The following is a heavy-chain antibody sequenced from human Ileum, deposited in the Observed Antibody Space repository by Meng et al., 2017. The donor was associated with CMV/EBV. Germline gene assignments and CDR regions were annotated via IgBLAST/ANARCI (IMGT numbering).Heavy chain of an antibody. CDR3: TTDPRSTESRVFQGENY. CDR1: FRYTW. CDR2: IKSKTDGETT. V-gene: IGHV3-15*01. Sequence: FRYTWMNVVRQAPGKGLEWVGRIKSKTDGETTDHTAPVQGRFSISRDDSKKTLYLQMNNLKIEDTGVYYCTTDPRSTESRVFQGENYWGPGTLVTVSS. D-gene: IGHD2-8*02. J-gene: IGHJ4*02.